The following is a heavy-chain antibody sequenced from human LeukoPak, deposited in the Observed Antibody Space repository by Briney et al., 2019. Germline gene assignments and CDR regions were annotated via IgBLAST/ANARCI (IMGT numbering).Heavy chain of an antibody. J-gene: IGHJ6*02. V-gene: IGHV3-66*01. CDR1: GSTVTTNY. CDR3: ARDLDGYNYIGYYYYYYGMDV. CDR2: IYSGGYT. D-gene: IGHD5-24*01. Sequence: GGSLRLSCAASGSTVTTNYMTWVRQAPGKGLEWVSIIYSGGYTDYADSVKGRFTISRDNSKNTLYLQMNSLRAEDTAVYYCARDLDGYNYIGYYYYYYGMDVWGQGTTVTVSS.